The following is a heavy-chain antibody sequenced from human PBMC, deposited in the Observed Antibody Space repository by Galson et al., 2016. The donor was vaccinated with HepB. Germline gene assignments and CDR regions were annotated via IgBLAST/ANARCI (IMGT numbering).Heavy chain of an antibody. CDR2: IYYSWST. Sequence: LSLTCAVSGRSISSGGYSWSWIRQPPGKGLEWIGSIYYSWSTDDNPSLKSRVTISLDTSKKQFSLKLSSVTAADTAMYYCARDHGGYAFDYWGQGTLVTVSS. J-gene: IGHJ4*02. CDR3: ARDHGGYAFDY. D-gene: IGHD5-12*01. V-gene: IGHV4-61*08. CDR1: GRSISSGGYS.